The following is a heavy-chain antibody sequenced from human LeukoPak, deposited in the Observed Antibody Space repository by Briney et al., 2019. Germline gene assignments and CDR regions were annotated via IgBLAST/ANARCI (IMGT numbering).Heavy chain of an antibody. D-gene: IGHD4-17*01. Sequence: ASVKVSCKVSGYTLTELSMHWVRQAPGKGLEWMGGFDPEDGETIYAQKFQGRVTMTEDTSTDTAYMELSSPRSEDTAVYYCAKMGSVTQYNWFDPWGQGTLVTVSS. CDR3: AKMGSVTQYNWFDP. J-gene: IGHJ5*02. CDR1: GYTLTELS. V-gene: IGHV1-24*01. CDR2: FDPEDGET.